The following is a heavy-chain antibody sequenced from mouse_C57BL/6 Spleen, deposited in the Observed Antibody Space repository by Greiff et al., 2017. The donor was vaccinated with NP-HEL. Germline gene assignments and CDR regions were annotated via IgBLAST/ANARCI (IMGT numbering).Heavy chain of an antibody. Sequence: LVESGAELVKPGASVKLSCKASGYTFTSYWMHWVKQRPGQGLEWIGMIHPNSGSTNYNEKFKSKATLTVDKSSSTAYMQLSSLTSEDSAVYYCARHSNYEYFDVWGTGTTVTVSS. J-gene: IGHJ1*03. V-gene: IGHV1-64*01. D-gene: IGHD2-5*01. CDR1: GYTFTSYW. CDR3: ARHSNYEYFDV. CDR2: IHPNSGST.